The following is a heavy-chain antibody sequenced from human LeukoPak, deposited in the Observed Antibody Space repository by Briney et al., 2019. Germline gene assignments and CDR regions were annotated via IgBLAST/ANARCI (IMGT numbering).Heavy chain of an antibody. V-gene: IGHV3-30*18. Sequence: GRSLRLSCAASGFTFRSYGMYWVRQAPGKGLEWVAVISYDGSNKYYADSVKGRFTISRDNSKNTLYLQMNSLRAEDTAVYYCAKGEDSGWYADYWGQGTLVTVSS. J-gene: IGHJ4*02. CDR2: ISYDGSNK. D-gene: IGHD6-19*01. CDR3: AKGEDSGWYADY. CDR1: GFTFRSYG.